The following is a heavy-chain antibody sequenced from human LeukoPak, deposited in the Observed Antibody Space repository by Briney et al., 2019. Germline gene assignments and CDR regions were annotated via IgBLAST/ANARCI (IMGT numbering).Heavy chain of an antibody. CDR1: GFTFSDYY. Sequence: PGGSLRLSCAASGFTFSDYYMTWIRQAPGKGLEWVSSISSSSSYIYYADSVKGRFTISRDNAKNSLYLQMNSLRAEDTAVYYCATRGYSGYEGYWGQGTLVTVSS. CDR3: ATRGYSGYEGY. D-gene: IGHD5-12*01. V-gene: IGHV3-11*06. CDR2: ISSSSSYI. J-gene: IGHJ4*02.